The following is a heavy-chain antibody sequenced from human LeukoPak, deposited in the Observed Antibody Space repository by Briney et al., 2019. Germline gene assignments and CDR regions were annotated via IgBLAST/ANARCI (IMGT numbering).Heavy chain of an antibody. CDR3: ARWFPDKVGGNSRATAGYFKH. CDR2: INQSGST. D-gene: IGHD3-16*02. CDR1: GGSFSGYY. V-gene: IGHV4-34*01. J-gene: IGHJ1*01. Sequence: SEPLSLTCAVYGGSFSGYYWSWIRHPPGEGLERIWEINQSGSTNYNASLERRVTMSVDTSKNQVSLRLRSVTAADTSVYYCARWFPDKVGGNSRATAGYFKHWGQGTLVTVSS.